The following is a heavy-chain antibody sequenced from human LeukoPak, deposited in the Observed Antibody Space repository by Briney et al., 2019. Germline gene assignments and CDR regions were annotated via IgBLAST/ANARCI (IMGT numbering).Heavy chain of an antibody. V-gene: IGHV3-30-3*01. CDR2: ISYDGSNK. CDR3: ARDPYNWNDGKAFDI. Sequence: PGGSLRLSCAASGFTFSSYAIHWVRQAPGKGLEWVAVISYDGSNKYYADSVKGRFTISRDNSKNTLYLQMNSLRTEDTAVYCCARDPYNWNDGKAFDIWGQGTMVTVSS. D-gene: IGHD1-1*01. CDR1: GFTFSSYA. J-gene: IGHJ3*02.